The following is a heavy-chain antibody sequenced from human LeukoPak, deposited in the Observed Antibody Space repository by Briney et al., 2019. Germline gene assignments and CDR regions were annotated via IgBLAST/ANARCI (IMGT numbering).Heavy chain of an antibody. D-gene: IGHD3-10*01. CDR3: SSAMVGGINWYYYGMDV. CDR1: GFTFSIYA. CDR2: LSYDGSDK. J-gene: IGHJ6*02. Sequence: PGGSLRLSCAASGFTFSIYAMHWVRQAPGKGLEWVAVLSYDGSDKYYADSVKGRFTISSTNSKNTLSLQVTILRAEDPADYFSSSAMVGGINWYYYGMDVWGQGTTVTVSS. V-gene: IGHV3-30*04.